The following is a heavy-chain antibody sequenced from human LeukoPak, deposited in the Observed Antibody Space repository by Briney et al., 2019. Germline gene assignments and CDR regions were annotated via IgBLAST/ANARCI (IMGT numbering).Heavy chain of an antibody. Sequence: PGGSLRLSCAASGFTFSNFGMHWVRQAPGKGLEWVSAISGSGGSTYYADSVKGRFTISRDNSKNTLYLQMNSLRAEDTAVYYCAKYQLRDYYDSSGPHNDAFDIWGQGTMVTVSS. J-gene: IGHJ3*02. CDR2: ISGSGGST. D-gene: IGHD3-22*01. CDR1: GFTFSNFG. CDR3: AKYQLRDYYDSSGPHNDAFDI. V-gene: IGHV3-23*01.